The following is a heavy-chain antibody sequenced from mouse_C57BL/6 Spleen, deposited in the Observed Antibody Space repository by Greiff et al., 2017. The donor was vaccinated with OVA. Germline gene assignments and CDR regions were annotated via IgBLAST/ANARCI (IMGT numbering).Heavy chain of an antibody. CDR3: ATLGSSDAMDY. CDR2: IYPRAGST. Sequence: VQLQQSGPELVQPGASVKLSCKASGYTFTSYDINWVKQRPGQGLAWIGWIYPRAGSTKYTENFTGTATLTVDTSSSTAYMELHSLTSEDSAVYFCATLGSSDAMDYWGQGTSVTVSS. V-gene: IGHV1-85*01. CDR1: GYTFTSYD. J-gene: IGHJ4*01. D-gene: IGHD1-1*01.